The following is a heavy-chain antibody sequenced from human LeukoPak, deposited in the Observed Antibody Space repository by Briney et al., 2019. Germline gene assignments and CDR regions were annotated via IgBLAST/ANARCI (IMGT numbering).Heavy chain of an antibody. CDR2: IYYSGST. Sequence: SETLSLTCTVSGGSISSYYWSWIRQPPGKGLEWIGYIYYSGSTNYNPSLKSRVTISVDTSKNQFSLKLSSVTAADTAVYYCASPRLQTLNWFDPWGQGTLVTVSS. CDR3: ASPRLQTLNWFDP. V-gene: IGHV4-59*01. D-gene: IGHD4-11*01. CDR1: GGSISSYY. J-gene: IGHJ5*02.